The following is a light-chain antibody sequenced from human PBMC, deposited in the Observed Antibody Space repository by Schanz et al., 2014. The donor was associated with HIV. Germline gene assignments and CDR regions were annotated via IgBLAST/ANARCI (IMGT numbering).Light chain of an antibody. CDR3: QQYYSTPIT. J-gene: IGKJ5*01. CDR1: QSVLYTANNVNY. V-gene: IGKV4-1*01. CDR2: WAS. Sequence: DIVMTQSPDSLAVSLGERATINCKSSQSVLYTANNVNYLAWYQQKPGQPPKLLVYWASTRESGVPDRFSGSGSGTDFTLTISSLQAEDVAVYYCQQYYSTPITFGQGTRLEIK.